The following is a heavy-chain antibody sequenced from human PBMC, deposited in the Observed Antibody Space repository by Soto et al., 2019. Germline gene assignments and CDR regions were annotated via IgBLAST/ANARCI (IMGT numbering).Heavy chain of an antibody. CDR2: IYYSGST. D-gene: IGHD1-26*01. CDR1: GGSISSYY. Sequence: SETLSLTCTVSGGSISSYYWSWIRHPPGKGLEWIGYIYYSGSTNYNPSLKSRVTISVDTSKNQFSLKLSSVTAADTAVYYCARRYGSAIDYWGQGTLVTVSS. J-gene: IGHJ4*02. V-gene: IGHV4-59*08. CDR3: ARRYGSAIDY.